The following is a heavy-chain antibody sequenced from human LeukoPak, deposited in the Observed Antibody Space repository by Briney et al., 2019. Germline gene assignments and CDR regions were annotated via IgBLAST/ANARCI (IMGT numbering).Heavy chain of an antibody. Sequence: SVKVSCKASGGTFSSYAISWVRQAPGQGLEWMGGIIPIFGTANYAQKFQGRVTITADESTSTAYMELSSLRSEDTAVYYCARDLMGIAYRGAFYYWGQGTLVTVSS. D-gene: IGHD6-13*01. CDR3: ARDLMGIAYRGAFYY. J-gene: IGHJ4*02. CDR1: GGTFSSYA. V-gene: IGHV1-69*13. CDR2: IIPIFGTA.